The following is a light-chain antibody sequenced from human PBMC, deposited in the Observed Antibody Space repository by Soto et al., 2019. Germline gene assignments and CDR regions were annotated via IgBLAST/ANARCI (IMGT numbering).Light chain of an antibody. CDR1: SNDVGSYNY. V-gene: IGLV2-14*01. CDR3: SSYTGGTTGV. J-gene: IGLJ3*02. Sequence: QSALTQPASVSGSPGQSITISCTGSSNDVGSYNYVSWYQQYPGKAPILMIYEVSNRPSGVSNRFSGSKSGDTASLTISGLQAEDEADYYCSSYTGGTTGVFGGGTKLTVL. CDR2: EVS.